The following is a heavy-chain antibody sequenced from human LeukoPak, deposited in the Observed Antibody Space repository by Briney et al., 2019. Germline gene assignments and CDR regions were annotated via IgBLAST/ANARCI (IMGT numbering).Heavy chain of an antibody. D-gene: IGHD3-22*01. CDR2: IDPHSGGT. CDR3: AREYYDSSGTKYAFDI. J-gene: IGHJ3*02. V-gene: IGHV1-2*02. CDR1: GYTFIDYY. Sequence: GASVKVSCKASGYTFIDYYIHWVRQAPGQGLGWMGCIDPHSGGTKYAQKLQGRVTMTRDTSISTAYMELTRLRSDDTAMFYCAREYYDSSGTKYAFDIWGQGTMVTVSS.